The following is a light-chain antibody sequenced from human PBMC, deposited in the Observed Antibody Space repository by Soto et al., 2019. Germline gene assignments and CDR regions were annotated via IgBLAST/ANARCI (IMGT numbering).Light chain of an antibody. Sequence: QAVLTQPPSVSGAPGQRVTISCTGSSSNIGAGYDVHWYQQLPGTAPKLLIYGNSNRPSGVPDRFSGSKSGTSASLAITGLQAEDEADYYCRSYAGSLPRVFGGGTKVTVL. CDR3: RSYAGSLPRV. J-gene: IGLJ2*01. V-gene: IGLV1-40*01. CDR1: SSNIGAGYD. CDR2: GNS.